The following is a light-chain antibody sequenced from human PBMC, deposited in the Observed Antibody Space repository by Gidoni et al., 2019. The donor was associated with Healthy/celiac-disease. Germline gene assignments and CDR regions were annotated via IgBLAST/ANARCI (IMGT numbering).Light chain of an antibody. J-gene: IGKJ3*01. Sequence: DIQMTQSPSTLSASVGDRVTITCRASQSISSWLAWYQQKPGKAPKLLIYKASSLESGVPSRFSGSGSGTEFTLTISSLQPDDFATYYCQQYNSYPLFGPXTKVDIK. V-gene: IGKV1-5*03. CDR3: QQYNSYPL. CDR1: QSISSW. CDR2: KAS.